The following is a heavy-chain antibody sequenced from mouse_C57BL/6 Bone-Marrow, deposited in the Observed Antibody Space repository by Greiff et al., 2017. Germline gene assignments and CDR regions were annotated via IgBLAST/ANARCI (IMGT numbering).Heavy chain of an antibody. Sequence: EVKLMESGGGLVQPGGSLSLSCAASGFTFTDYYMSWVRQPPGKALEWLGFIRNKANGYTTEYSASVKVRFTISRDNSQSILYLQMNALRAEDRATDYCAISVEGYFDYWGQGTTLIVSS. CDR3: AISVEGYFDY. CDR1: GFTFTDYY. V-gene: IGHV7-3*01. J-gene: IGHJ2*01. CDR2: IRNKANGYTT.